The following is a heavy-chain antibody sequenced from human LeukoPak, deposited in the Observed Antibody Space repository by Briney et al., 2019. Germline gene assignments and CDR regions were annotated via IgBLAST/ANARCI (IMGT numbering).Heavy chain of an antibody. V-gene: IGHV1-24*01. D-gene: IGHD3-22*01. CDR3: ATSLVITRSRWFDP. CDR1: GYTLTELS. J-gene: IGHJ5*02. CDR2: FDPEDGET. Sequence: ASVKVSCKVSGYTLTELSMHWVRQAPGKGLEWMGGFDPEDGETIYAQKFQGRVTMTEDTSTDTAYMELSSLRSEDTAVYYCATSLVITRSRWFDPWGQGTLVTVSS.